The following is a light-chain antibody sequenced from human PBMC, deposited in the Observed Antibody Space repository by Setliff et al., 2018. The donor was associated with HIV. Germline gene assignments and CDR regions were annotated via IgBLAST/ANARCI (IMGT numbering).Light chain of an antibody. CDR1: SSDVGLYNY. J-gene: IGLJ2*01. CDR3: TSYTTSRTVV. Sequence: QSVLTQPAYVSGSPGQSITISCTGTSSDVGLYNYVSWYQQHPGKVPKVMIYDVTNRPSGVSNRFSGSKSGNTASLTISGLQAEDEADYYCTSYTTSRTVVFGGGTK. V-gene: IGLV2-14*01. CDR2: DVT.